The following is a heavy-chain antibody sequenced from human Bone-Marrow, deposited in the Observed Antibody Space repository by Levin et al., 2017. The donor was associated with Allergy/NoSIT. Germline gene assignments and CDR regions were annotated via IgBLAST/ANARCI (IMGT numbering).Heavy chain of an antibody. CDR1: GFTFVDHA. CDR2: IRSRDYGGTT. V-gene: IGHV3-49*04. CDR3: SRGLTVYGAKYYFDL. Sequence: GGSLRLSCTTSGFTFVDHAVAWVRQAPGKGLEWLGLIRSRDYGGTTVYAASVRGRFTISRDDSKSIAYLQMNCLETEDTAVYHCSRGLTVYGAKYYFDLWGQGTLVTVSS. J-gene: IGHJ4*02. D-gene: IGHD1-14*01.